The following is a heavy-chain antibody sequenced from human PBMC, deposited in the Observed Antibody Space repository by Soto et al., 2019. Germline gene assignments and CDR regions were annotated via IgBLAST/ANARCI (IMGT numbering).Heavy chain of an antibody. J-gene: IGHJ6*02. CDR1: GFTFSSYA. V-gene: IGHV3-30-3*01. CDR2: ISYDGSNK. D-gene: IGHD6-19*01. Sequence: PGGSLRLSCAASGFTFSSYAMHWVRQAPGKGLEWVAVISYDGSNKYYADSVKGRFTISRDNSKNTLYLQMNSLRAEDTAVYYCARDRIAVAGRSTYYYGMDVWGQGATVTVSS. CDR3: ARDRIAVAGRSTYYYGMDV.